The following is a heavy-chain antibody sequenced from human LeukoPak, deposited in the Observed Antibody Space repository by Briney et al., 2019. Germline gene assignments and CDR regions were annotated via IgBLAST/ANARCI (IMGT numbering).Heavy chain of an antibody. Sequence: ASVTVTCKASGYTFTDYYIHWVRQAPGQGLEWMGRINPNSGNTNFAQKFQGRVTMTRDTAISTSYMELSRLKSDDTAVYYCARDLWYGSGSLGYWGQGTLVTISS. D-gene: IGHD3-10*01. V-gene: IGHV1-2*02. CDR2: INPNSGNT. CDR3: ARDLWYGSGSLGY. J-gene: IGHJ4*02. CDR1: GYTFTDYY.